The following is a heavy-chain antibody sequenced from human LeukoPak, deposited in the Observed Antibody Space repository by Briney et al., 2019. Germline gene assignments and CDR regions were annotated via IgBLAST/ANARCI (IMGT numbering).Heavy chain of an antibody. D-gene: IGHD3-9*01. CDR1: GFTFSSYV. Sequence: GGSLRLSCAASGFTFSSYVMTWVRQAPGKGLEWVSAISGSGGTTDYAESVRGRFTISRDNSKNTLYLQLNTLRAEDTAVYYCARDYSTYYDILTGSSGWFDPWGQGTLVTVSS. CDR3: ARDYSTYYDILTGSSGWFDP. J-gene: IGHJ5*02. CDR2: ISGSGGTT. V-gene: IGHV3-23*01.